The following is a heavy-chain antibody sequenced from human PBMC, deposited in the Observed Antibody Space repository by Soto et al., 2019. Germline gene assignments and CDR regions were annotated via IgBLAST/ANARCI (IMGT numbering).Heavy chain of an antibody. CDR2: SRNRANSYST. J-gene: IGHJ4*02. D-gene: IGHD1-26*01. V-gene: IGHV3-72*01. Sequence: EVQLVESGGGLVQPGGSLRLSCAASGFTFSDHYMDWVRHAPGKGLEWVGRSRNRANSYSTEYAACVKGRFTISRDDSKNALYLQMNGLINDDTAVYYCDSSGSYQPFDYWGLGTLVTVSS. CDR3: DSSGSYQPFDY. CDR1: GFTFSDHY.